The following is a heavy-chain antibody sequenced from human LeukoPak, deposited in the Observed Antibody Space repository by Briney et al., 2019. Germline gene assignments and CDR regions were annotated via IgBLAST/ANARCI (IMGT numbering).Heavy chain of an antibody. V-gene: IGHV3-74*01. CDR1: GFTFSSYW. J-gene: IGHJ3*02. Sequence: PGGSLRLSCAASGFTFSSYWMHWVRQAPGKGLVWVSRINSDGSSTSYADPVKGRFTISRDNAKNTLYLQMNSLRAEDTAVYYWARVRAAAGTMGAFDIWGQGTMVTVSS. D-gene: IGHD6-13*01. CDR2: INSDGSST. CDR3: ARVRAAAGTMGAFDI.